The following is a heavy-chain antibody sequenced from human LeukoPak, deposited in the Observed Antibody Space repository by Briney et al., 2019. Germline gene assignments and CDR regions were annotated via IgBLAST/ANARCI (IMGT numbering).Heavy chain of an antibody. CDR2: ISGSGGST. Sequence: GGSLRLSCAASGFTFSSYAMSWVRQAPGKGLEWVSAISGSGGSTYYADSVKGRFTISRDNSKNTLYLQMNSLRAEDTAVYYCAIPPGGSSSFDYWGQGTLVTVSS. V-gene: IGHV3-23*01. J-gene: IGHJ4*02. CDR3: AIPPGGSSSFDY. CDR1: GFTFSSYA. D-gene: IGHD6-6*01.